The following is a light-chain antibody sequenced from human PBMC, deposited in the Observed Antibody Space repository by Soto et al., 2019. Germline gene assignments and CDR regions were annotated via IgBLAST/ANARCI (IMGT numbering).Light chain of an antibody. CDR1: QSVSNNY. V-gene: IGKV3-20*01. CDR2: GAS. J-gene: IGKJ5*01. CDR3: QQYSKWPPIT. Sequence: EIVLTQAAGTLSLSPGDRATLSCRASQSVSNNYLAWYQQKPGQAPRLLIYGASNRATGIPDRFSGSGSGTEFTLTISSLRSEDFAVYYCQQYSKWPPITFAQGTRLEIK.